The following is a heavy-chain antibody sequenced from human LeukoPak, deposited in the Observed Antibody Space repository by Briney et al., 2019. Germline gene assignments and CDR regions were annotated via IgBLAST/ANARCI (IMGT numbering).Heavy chain of an antibody. CDR2: IIPILGIA. V-gene: IGHV1-69*04. Sequence: SVKVSCKASGGTFSSYAISWVRQAPGQGLEWMGRIIPILGIANYAQKFQGSVTITADKSTSTAYMELSSLRSEDTAVYYCARLGYYYDSSGPLDYWGQGTLVTVSS. D-gene: IGHD3-22*01. J-gene: IGHJ4*02. CDR3: ARLGYYYDSSGPLDY. CDR1: GGTFSSYA.